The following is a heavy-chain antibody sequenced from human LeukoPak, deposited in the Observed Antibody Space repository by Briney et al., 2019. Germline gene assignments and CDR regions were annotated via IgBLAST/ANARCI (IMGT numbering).Heavy chain of an antibody. Sequence: GGSLRLSCAASGFTFSSYAMHWVRQAPGKGLEWVAVISYDGSNKYYADSVKGRFTISRDNSKNTLYLQMNSLRAEDTAVYYCAKDSIVVVTAIRFIDYFDYWGQGTLVTVSS. CDR2: ISYDGSNK. V-gene: IGHV3-30-3*01. D-gene: IGHD2-21*02. J-gene: IGHJ4*02. CDR3: AKDSIVVVTAIRFIDYFDY. CDR1: GFTFSSYA.